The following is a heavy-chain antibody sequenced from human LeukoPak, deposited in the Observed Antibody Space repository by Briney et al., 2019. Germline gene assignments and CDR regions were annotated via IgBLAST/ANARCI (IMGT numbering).Heavy chain of an antibody. CDR3: AELGITMIGGV. V-gene: IGHV3-48*03. CDR1: GFTFSSYE. J-gene: IGHJ6*04. Sequence: PGGSLRLSCAASGFTFSSYEMSWVRQAPGKGLEWVSYICSSGSTIYYADSVKGRFTISRDNAKNSLYLQMNSLRAEDTAVYYCAELGITMIGGVWGKGTTVTISS. D-gene: IGHD3-10*02. CDR2: ICSSGSTI.